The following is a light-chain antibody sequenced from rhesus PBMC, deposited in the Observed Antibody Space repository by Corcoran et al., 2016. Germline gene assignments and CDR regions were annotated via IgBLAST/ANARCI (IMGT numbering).Light chain of an antibody. CDR1: QGLSTY. CDR3: LQYNSNPWT. Sequence: ASAGDRVPLTCRASQGLSTYLNWYQQKQGKAPTRLIYVASSLESGVTSRVSGSGSGTEFTLTISSLQPEDFATYYCLQYNSNPWTFGQGTKVDIK. CDR2: VAS. J-gene: IGKJ1*01. V-gene: IGKV1-43*01.